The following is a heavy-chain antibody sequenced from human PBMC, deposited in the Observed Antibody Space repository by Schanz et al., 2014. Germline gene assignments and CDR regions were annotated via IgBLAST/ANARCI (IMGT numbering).Heavy chain of an antibody. J-gene: IGHJ4*02. V-gene: IGHV3-30-3*01. Sequence: QVQLVDSGGGVVQPGRSLRLSCAAYGFTLSSYAMPWVRQAPGKGLEWVAVISYDGSNKYYADSVKGRFTISRDNSKNALYLQMNTLRAEDTTVYYCARDRGYCSGGSCLAFDYWGQGTLVTGSS. D-gene: IGHD2-15*01. CDR1: GFTLSSYA. CDR2: ISYDGSNK. CDR3: ARDRGYCSGGSCLAFDY.